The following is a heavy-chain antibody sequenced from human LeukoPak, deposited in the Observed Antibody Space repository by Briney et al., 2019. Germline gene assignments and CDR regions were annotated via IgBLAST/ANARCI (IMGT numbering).Heavy chain of an antibody. Sequence: GGSLRLSCAASGFTFSSYGMHWVRQAPGKGLEWVAVISYDGSNKYYADSVKARFTISRDDSKNTLYLQMNSLRAEDTAVYYCAKDLGCWGQGTLVTVSS. D-gene: IGHD1-26*01. CDR1: GFTFSSYG. J-gene: IGHJ4*02. V-gene: IGHV3-30*18. CDR3: AKDLGC. CDR2: ISYDGSNK.